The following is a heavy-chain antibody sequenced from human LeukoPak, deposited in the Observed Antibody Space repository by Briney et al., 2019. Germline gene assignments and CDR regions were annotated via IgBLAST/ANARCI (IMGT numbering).Heavy chain of an antibody. CDR3: ATHSSSWYGTDTGFDY. CDR1: GFTFSSYA. V-gene: IGHV3-30*04. CDR2: ISYDGSNK. J-gene: IGHJ4*02. Sequence: GGSLRLSCAASGFTFSSYAMHWVRQAPGKGLEWVAVISYDGSNKYYADSVKGRFTISRDNSKNTLYLQMNSLRAEDTAVYYCATHSSSWYGTDTGFDYWGQGTLVTVSS. D-gene: IGHD6-13*01.